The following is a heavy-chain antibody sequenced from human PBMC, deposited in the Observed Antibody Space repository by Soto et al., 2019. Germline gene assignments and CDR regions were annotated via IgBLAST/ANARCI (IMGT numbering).Heavy chain of an antibody. CDR3: ARSDWFDP. CDR2: IKSDGSST. Sequence: GGSLRLSCAASGFTFSTYWMHWVRQAPGKGLVWVSRIKSDGSSTTYADSVKGRFTISRDNAKNTLYLQMNSLRVEDTAVYYCARSDWFDPWGQGTLVTVSS. V-gene: IGHV3-74*01. J-gene: IGHJ5*02. CDR1: GFTFSTYW.